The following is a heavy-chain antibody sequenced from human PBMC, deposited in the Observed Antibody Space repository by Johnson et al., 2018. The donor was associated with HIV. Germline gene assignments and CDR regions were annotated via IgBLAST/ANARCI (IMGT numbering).Heavy chain of an antibody. Sequence: VQLVESGGGVVQPGRSLRLSCSASGFTFNSYAMTWVRQAPGKGLEWVSTISGSGAITYYADSVKGRFTISRDNSRNTLYLQINSLRAGDTAVYYCARDGVYSSPWDAFDIWGQGTMVTVSP. CDR1: GFTFNSYA. CDR3: ARDGVYSSPWDAFDI. D-gene: IGHD6-19*01. V-gene: IGHV3-23*04. CDR2: ISGSGAIT. J-gene: IGHJ3*02.